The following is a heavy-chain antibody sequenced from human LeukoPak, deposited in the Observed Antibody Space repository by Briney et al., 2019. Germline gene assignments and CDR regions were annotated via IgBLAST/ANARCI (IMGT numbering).Heavy chain of an antibody. Sequence: PSGGSLRLSCAASGFTFSSYAMSWVRQAPGKGLEWVSAISGSGGSTYYADSVKGRFTISRDNSKNTLYLQMNSLRAEDTAVYYCAKSAAAGNYYYYGMDVWGQGTTVTVSS. CDR1: GFTFSSYA. V-gene: IGHV3-23*01. CDR3: AKSAAAGNYYYYGMDV. D-gene: IGHD6-13*01. CDR2: ISGSGGST. J-gene: IGHJ6*02.